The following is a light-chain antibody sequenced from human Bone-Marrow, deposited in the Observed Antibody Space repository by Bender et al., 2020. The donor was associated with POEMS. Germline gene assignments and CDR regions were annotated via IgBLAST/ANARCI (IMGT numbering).Light chain of an antibody. J-gene: IGLJ3*02. CDR2: DVN. CDR3: CSYAGTATPNWF. CDR1: SSDLGSYFF. Sequence: QSALTQPASVSGSPGQSITISCTATSSDLGSYFFVAWYQQYPGKAPKRLIYDVNDRPSGVSDRFSASESGNTASLTISVLQTEDEADYYCCSYAGTATPNWFFGGGTKVTVL. V-gene: IGLV2-23*02.